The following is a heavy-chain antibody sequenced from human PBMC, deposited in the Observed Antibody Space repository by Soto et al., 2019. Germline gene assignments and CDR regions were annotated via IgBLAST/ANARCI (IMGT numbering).Heavy chain of an antibody. D-gene: IGHD6-13*01. CDR1: GGSFSSYA. CDR2: IIPIVGTG. J-gene: IGHJ6*02. V-gene: IGHV1-69*13. CDR3: ARDLRAAGRPGMDV. Sequence: SVKVSGKASGGSFSSYAISWVRQAPGQGLEWMGGIIPIVGTGNYAQNFQGRVTITADESTSTAYMELSSLRSEDTAMYYCARDLRAAGRPGMDVWGQGTTVTVSS.